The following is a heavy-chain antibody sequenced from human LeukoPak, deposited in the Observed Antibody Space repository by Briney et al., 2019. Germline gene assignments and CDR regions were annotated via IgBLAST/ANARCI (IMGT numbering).Heavy chain of an antibody. V-gene: IGHV4-31*03. D-gene: IGHD3-10*01. CDR1: GGSISSGGYY. CDR2: IYYSGST. Sequence: SRTLSLTCTVSGGSISSGGYYWSWIRQHPGKGLEWIGYIYYSGSTYYNPSLKSRVTISVDTSKNQFSLKLSSVTAADTAVYYCARNHVSITMVRGVIITSQLFDYWGQGTLVTVSS. CDR3: ARNHVSITMVRGVIITSQLFDY. J-gene: IGHJ4*02.